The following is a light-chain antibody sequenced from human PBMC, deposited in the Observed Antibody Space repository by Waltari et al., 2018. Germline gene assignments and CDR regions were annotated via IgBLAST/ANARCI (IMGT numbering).Light chain of an antibody. CDR1: SSNIGSNY. V-gene: IGLV1-47*01. Sequence: QSVLTQPPSASGTPGQRVTISCSGRSSNIGSNYLYWYQQLPGTAPTLLIYRNDQQPSGVPDRFSGSKSGTSASLAISGLRSEDETDYYCAAWDDSLSGPVFGGGTKLTVL. CDR2: RND. J-gene: IGLJ2*01. CDR3: AAWDDSLSGPV.